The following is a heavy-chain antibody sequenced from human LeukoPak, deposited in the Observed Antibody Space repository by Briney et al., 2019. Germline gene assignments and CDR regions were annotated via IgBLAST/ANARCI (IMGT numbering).Heavy chain of an antibody. V-gene: IGHV4-59*08. J-gene: IGHJ6*03. Sequence: SETLSLTCAVSGASMSSSYWSWIRQPPGKGLEWIGYIYYSGSTNYNPSLKSRVTISVDTSKNQFSLKLSSVTAADTAVYYCARRRSPRGYGDYPGYYYYMDVWGKGTTVTVSS. D-gene: IGHD4-17*01. CDR2: IYYSGST. CDR3: ARRRSPRGYGDYPGYYYYMDV. CDR1: GASMSSSY.